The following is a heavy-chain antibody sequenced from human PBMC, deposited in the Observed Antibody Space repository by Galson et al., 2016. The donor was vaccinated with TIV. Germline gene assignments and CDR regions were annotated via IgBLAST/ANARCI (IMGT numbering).Heavy chain of an antibody. CDR1: GYSFSTYD. D-gene: IGHD4-17*01. J-gene: IGHJ4*02. V-gene: IGHV1-8*01. Sequence: SVKVSCKASGYSFSTYDINWVRQAPGQGLEWMGWMNPNSGNTGYSQKFRGRVTMTRNTSEGTAYMELSSLTSEDTAVYYCARSGDYGDYWGQGTLVTVS. CDR3: ARSGDYGDY. CDR2: MNPNSGNT.